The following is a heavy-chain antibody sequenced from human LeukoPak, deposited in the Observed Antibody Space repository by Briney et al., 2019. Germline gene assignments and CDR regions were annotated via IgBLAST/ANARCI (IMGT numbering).Heavy chain of an antibody. CDR1: GYTFTSYG. Sequence: ASVKVSCKASGYTFTSYGISWVRQAPGQGLEWMGWISAYNGNTNYAQKLQGRVTMTTDTSTSTAYMELRSLRSDDTAVYYCARERLGGSYYFLSAFDIWGQGTMVTVSS. J-gene: IGHJ3*02. CDR2: ISAYNGNT. D-gene: IGHD1-26*01. CDR3: ARERLGGSYYFLSAFDI. V-gene: IGHV1-18*01.